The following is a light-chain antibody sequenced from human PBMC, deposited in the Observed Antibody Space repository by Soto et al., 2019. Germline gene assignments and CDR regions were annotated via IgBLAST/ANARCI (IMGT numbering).Light chain of an antibody. CDR1: SSDVGSYNL. Sequence: QSALTQPASVSGSPGQSITISCTGTSSDVGSYNLVSWYQHHPGKAPKLMIYEVSKRPSGVSNRFSGSKSGNTASLTISGLQPADEADYFCCSYAGSGTLIFGGGTQLTVL. J-gene: IGLJ2*01. CDR3: CSYAGSGTLI. V-gene: IGLV2-23*02. CDR2: EVS.